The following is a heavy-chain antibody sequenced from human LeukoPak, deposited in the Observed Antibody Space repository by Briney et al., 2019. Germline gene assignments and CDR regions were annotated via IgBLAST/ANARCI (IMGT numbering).Heavy chain of an antibody. J-gene: IGHJ4*02. Sequence: GGSLRLSCAASGITFGSYWMTWVRQAPGKGLEWVAVISYEGKNKYYTDSVKGRSTVSRDNSKNTLYLQMNSLRPEDTAVYYCASEDSWYFDNWGQGTLVTVSS. V-gene: IGHV3-30*03. D-gene: IGHD3-22*01. CDR2: ISYEGKNK. CDR1: GITFGSYW. CDR3: ASEDSWYFDN.